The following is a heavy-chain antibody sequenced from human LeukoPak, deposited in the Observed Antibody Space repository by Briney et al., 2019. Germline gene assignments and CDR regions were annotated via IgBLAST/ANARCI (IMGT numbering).Heavy chain of an antibody. Sequence: PGRSLRLSCAASGLTFDDYAMHWVRQAPGKGLEWVSGISWNSGTIGYADSVKGRFTISRDNAKNSLYLQMNSLRAEDTALYYCAKAVDQLLYNYYYAMDVWGQGTTVTVSS. D-gene: IGHD2-2*02. J-gene: IGHJ6*02. CDR1: GLTFDDYA. CDR2: ISWNSGTI. CDR3: AKAVDQLLYNYYYAMDV. V-gene: IGHV3-9*01.